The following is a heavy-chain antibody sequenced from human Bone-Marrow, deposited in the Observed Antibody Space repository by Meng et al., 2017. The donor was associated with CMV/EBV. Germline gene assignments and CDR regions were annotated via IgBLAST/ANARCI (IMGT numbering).Heavy chain of an antibody. Sequence: LSLTCAVSGFTFSSYSVNWVRQAPGKGLEWVSSISSNSRYIFYADSVKGRFTISRDNAKNALHLQMNSLRDEDTAVYYCARVYCSRGSCSFDYWGQGNLVNVAS. CDR1: GFTFSSYS. V-gene: IGHV3-21*01. D-gene: IGHD2-15*01. J-gene: IGHJ4*02. CDR2: ISSNSRYI. CDR3: ARVYCSRGSCSFDY.